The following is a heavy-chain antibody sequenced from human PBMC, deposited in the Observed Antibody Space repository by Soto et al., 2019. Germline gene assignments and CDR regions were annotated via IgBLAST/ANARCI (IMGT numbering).Heavy chain of an antibody. CDR3: VRRGYSSSWTAFDY. J-gene: IGHJ4*02. Sequence: PGGSLRLSCAASGFTFSDSYMSWIRQAPGKGLEWVSYISGSGTIYYADSVKGRFTLSRDNARNSLYLQMDSLRAEDTAVYYCVRRGYSSSWTAFDYWGQGTLVTVSS. D-gene: IGHD6-13*01. CDR2: ISGSGTI. CDR1: GFTFSDSY. V-gene: IGHV3-11*01.